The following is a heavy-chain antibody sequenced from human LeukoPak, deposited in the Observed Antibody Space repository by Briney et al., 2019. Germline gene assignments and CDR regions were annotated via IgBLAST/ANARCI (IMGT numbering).Heavy chain of an antibody. Sequence: GASVKVSCKASGGTFSSYAISWVRQAPGQGLEWMGGIIPIFGTANYAQKFQGRVTITADESTSTAYMELNRLRSDDTAVYYCARGSYDSSDFEYFHHWGQGTLVTVSS. J-gene: IGHJ1*01. CDR3: ARGSYDSSDFEYFHH. V-gene: IGHV1-69*13. D-gene: IGHD3-22*01. CDR1: GGTFSSYA. CDR2: IIPIFGTA.